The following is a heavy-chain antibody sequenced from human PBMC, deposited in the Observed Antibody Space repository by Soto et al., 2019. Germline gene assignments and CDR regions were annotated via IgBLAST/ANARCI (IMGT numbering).Heavy chain of an antibody. D-gene: IGHD3-22*01. V-gene: IGHV3-23*01. CDR3: AKSYDSSGYYYGTPPHDAFDI. CDR2: ISCSGGST. Sequence: GGSLRLSCAASGFTFSSYAMSWVRQAPGKGLEWVSAISCSGGSTYYADSVKGWFTISRDNSKNTLYLQMNSLRAEDTAVYYCAKSYDSSGYYYGTPPHDAFDIWGQGTMVTVSS. CDR1: GFTFSSYA. J-gene: IGHJ3*02.